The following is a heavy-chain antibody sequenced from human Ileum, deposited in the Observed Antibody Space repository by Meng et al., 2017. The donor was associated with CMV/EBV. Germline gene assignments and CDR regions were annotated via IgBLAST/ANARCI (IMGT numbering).Heavy chain of an antibody. CDR1: GFTFSGYG. Sequence: GESLKISCAASGFTFSGYGMHWVRQAPGKGLEWVAFIRYDGGDNYCADSVKGRFTISRDNSKNTLYLQMNSLRTDDTAVYYCAGGSGYLIEDWGQGTLVTVSS. CDR2: IRYDGGDN. V-gene: IGHV3-30*02. CDR3: AGGSGYLIED. D-gene: IGHD3-3*01. J-gene: IGHJ4*02.